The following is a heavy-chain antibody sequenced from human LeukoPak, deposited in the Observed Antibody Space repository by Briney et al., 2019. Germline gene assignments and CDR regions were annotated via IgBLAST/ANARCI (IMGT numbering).Heavy chain of an antibody. Sequence: GGSLRLSCAASGFSFSGYYMSWVRQAPGKGLEWVSSISSSTSYMFYADSVKGRFTISRDNAKNSLYLLMNSLRTEDTAVYYCAATYYYDGSGDYWGQGTLVTVSS. CDR3: AATYYYDGSGDY. CDR2: ISSSTSYM. D-gene: IGHD3-22*01. J-gene: IGHJ4*02. CDR1: GFSFSGYY. V-gene: IGHV3-21*01.